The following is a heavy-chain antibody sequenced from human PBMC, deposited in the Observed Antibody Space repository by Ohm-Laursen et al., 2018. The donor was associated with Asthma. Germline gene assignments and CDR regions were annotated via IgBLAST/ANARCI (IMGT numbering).Heavy chain of an antibody. Sequence: GSLRLSCSASAFTFTSYAMSWVRQAPGKGLEWVSAISGAGDATYYADSVKGRFTISRDNSKNTLYLQMNSLRAEDTAVYYCAKWFGDYAVYWGQGTLVTVSS. D-gene: IGHD4-17*01. CDR2: ISGAGDAT. CDR3: AKWFGDYAVY. J-gene: IGHJ4*02. CDR1: AFTFTSYA. V-gene: IGHV3-23*01.